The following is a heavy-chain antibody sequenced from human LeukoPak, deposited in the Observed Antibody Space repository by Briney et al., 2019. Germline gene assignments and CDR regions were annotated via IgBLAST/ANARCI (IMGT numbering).Heavy chain of an antibody. CDR2: IYSGGST. Sequence: GGSLRLSCAASGFTVSSNYMSWVRQAPGKGLEWVSVIYSGGSTYYADSVKGRFTISRDNSKNTLYLQMNSLRAEDTAVYYCARGNGTRRWLQWGSWGQGTLVTVSS. D-gene: IGHD5-24*01. CDR1: GFTVSSNY. CDR3: ARGNGTRRWLQWGS. J-gene: IGHJ5*02. V-gene: IGHV3-66*01.